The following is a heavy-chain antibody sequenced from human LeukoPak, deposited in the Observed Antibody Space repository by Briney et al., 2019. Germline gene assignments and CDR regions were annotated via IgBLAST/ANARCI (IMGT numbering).Heavy chain of an antibody. CDR1: GFSLSNYT. CDR3: ARLADYGNYGPREYLDF. V-gene: IGHV3-21*01. CDR2: ISSSSSSI. D-gene: IGHD4-11*01. J-gene: IGHJ4*02. Sequence: GGSLRLSCAASGFSLSNYTMNWVRQAPGKGLEWVSSISSSSSSIYYADSLKGRFTISRDNAKTSLYLQMNSLRAEDTAVYYCARLADYGNYGPREYLDFWGQGTLVTVSS.